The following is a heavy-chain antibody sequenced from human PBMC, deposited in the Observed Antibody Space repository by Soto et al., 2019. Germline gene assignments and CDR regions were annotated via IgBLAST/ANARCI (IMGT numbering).Heavy chain of an antibody. D-gene: IGHD3-3*01. J-gene: IGHJ4*02. V-gene: IGHV3-21*01. CDR1: GFTFSSYS. CDR2: ISSSSSYI. Sequence: EVQLVESGGGLVKPGGSLRLSCAASGFTFSSYSMNWVRQAPGKGLEWVSSISSSSSYIYYADSVKGRFTISRDNAKNSLSRQMNSLRAEDTAVYYGASHPRTRSGYWSYFDYWGQGTLVTVSS. CDR3: ASHPRTRSGYWSYFDY.